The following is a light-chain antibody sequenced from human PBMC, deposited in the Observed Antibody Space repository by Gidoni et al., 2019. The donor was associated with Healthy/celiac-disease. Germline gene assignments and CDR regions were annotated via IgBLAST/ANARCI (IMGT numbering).Light chain of an antibody. V-gene: IGKV1-5*03. CDR2: KAS. J-gene: IGKJ4*01. Sequence: IHMTQSPSTLSASVGDRVTITCRASQSISSWLAWYQQKPGKAPKILIYKASSLESGVPSRFSGSGSGTEFTLTISSLQPDDFATYYCQQYNSYPLTFXGXTKVEIK. CDR1: QSISSW. CDR3: QQYNSYPLT.